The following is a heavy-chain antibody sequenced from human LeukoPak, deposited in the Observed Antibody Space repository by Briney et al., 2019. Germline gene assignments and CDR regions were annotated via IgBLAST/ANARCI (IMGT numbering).Heavy chain of an antibody. Sequence: PGGSLRLSCAASGFTVSSNYMSWVRQAPGKGLEWVAVISYDGSNKYYADSVKGRFTISRDNSKNTLYLQMNSLRAEDTAVYYCARGRYCSSISCRTELDYWGQGTLVTVSS. J-gene: IGHJ4*02. CDR1: GFTVSSNY. CDR3: ARGRYCSSISCRTELDY. D-gene: IGHD2-2*01. V-gene: IGHV3-30*03. CDR2: ISYDGSNK.